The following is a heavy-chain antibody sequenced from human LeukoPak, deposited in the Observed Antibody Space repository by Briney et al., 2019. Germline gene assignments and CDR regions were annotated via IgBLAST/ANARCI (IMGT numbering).Heavy chain of an antibody. J-gene: IGHJ4*02. V-gene: IGHV4-30-4*01. D-gene: IGHD3-22*01. CDR3: ARSEYDSSGYHPYDY. CDR2: IYYSGST. CDR1: GGSISSGDYY. Sequence: SETLSLTCTVSGGSISSGDYYWSWIRQPPGKGLEWIGYIYYSGSTYYNPSLKSRVTISVDTSKNQFSLKLSSVTAADTAVDYCARSEYDSSGYHPYDYWGQGTLVTVSS.